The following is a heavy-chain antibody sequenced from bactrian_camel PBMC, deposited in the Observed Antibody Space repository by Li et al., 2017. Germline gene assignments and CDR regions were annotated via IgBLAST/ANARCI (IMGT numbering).Heavy chain of an antibody. V-gene: IGHV3S55*01. J-gene: IGHJ6*01. CDR1: GYRFGTVG. D-gene: IGHD2*01. Sequence: HVQLVESGGGSVQAGGSLKLSCVHSGYRFGTVGMAWYRQAEGKEREMVSIIRSNRNIEYSDSVKGRFTASKDDAGKTLYLQMNSLTPEDTAMYICVATRFKYGGTCRARQEIGFWGRGTQVTVS. CDR2: IRSNRNI. CDR3: VATRFKYGGTCRARQEIGF.